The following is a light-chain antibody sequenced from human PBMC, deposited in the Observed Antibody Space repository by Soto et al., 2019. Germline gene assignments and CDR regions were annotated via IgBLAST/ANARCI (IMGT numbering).Light chain of an antibody. J-gene: IGKJ2*01. CDR3: QQRSNWYT. CDR1: QSVSSY. CDR2: DSF. V-gene: IGKV3-11*01. Sequence: EIVLTQSPATLSLSPGERATLSCRASQSVSSYLAWYHHSPGQAPRLLVHDSFNRATGIPARFSGGGSGTAFTLTIRSLEHEDFAVYYCQQRSNWYTFGQGTKLEIK.